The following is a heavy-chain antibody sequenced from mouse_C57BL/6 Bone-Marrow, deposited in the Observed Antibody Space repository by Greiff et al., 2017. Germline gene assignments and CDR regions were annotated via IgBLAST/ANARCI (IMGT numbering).Heavy chain of an antibody. J-gene: IGHJ1*03. CDR1: GFNIKDDY. D-gene: IGHD1-1*01. Sequence: VQLQQSGAELVRPGASVKLSCTASGFNIKDDYMHWVKQRPEQGLEWIGWIDPENGATEYASKFQGKATITADTSSNTAYLQHSSLTSEDTAVYYCTTDYGSLYWYFDVWGTGTTVTVSS. V-gene: IGHV14-4*01. CDR2: IDPENGAT. CDR3: TTDYGSLYWYFDV.